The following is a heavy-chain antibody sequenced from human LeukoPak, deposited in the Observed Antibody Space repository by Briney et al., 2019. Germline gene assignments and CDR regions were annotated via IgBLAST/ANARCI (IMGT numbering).Heavy chain of an antibody. CDR2: INHSGST. D-gene: IGHD6-13*01. Sequence: PSETLSLTCAVYGGSFSGYYWSWIRQPPGKGLEWIGEINHSGSTNYNPSLKSRVTISVDTSKNQFSLKLSSVTAADTAVYYCARSRARSSSSWYVFDYWGQGTLVTVSS. J-gene: IGHJ4*02. CDR3: ARSRARSSSSWYVFDY. CDR1: GGSFSGYY. V-gene: IGHV4-34*01.